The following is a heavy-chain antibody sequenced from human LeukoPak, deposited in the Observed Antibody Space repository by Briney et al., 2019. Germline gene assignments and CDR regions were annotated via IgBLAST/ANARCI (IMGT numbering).Heavy chain of an antibody. CDR3: AIQYYYDSSGYYLHAFDI. CDR1: GYSFTSYW. D-gene: IGHD3-22*01. J-gene: IGHJ3*02. Sequence: GESLKISCKGSGYSFTSYWIGWVRQMPGKGLEWMGIIYPGDSDTRYSPSFQGQVTISADKSISTAYLQWSSLKASDTAMYYCAIQYYYDSSGYYLHAFDIWGQGTMVTVSS. V-gene: IGHV5-51*01. CDR2: IYPGDSDT.